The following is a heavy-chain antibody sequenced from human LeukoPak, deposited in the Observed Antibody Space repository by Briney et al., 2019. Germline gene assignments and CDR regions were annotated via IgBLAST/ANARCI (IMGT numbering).Heavy chain of an antibody. CDR2: IYYSGST. CDR1: GGSISSYY. V-gene: IGHV4-59*01. J-gene: IGHJ4*02. Sequence: SETLSLICTVSGGSISSYYWSWIRQPPGKGLEWIGYIYYSGSTNYNPSLKSRVTISVDTSKNQFSLKLSSVTAADTAVYYCASKAYYYDSSGYSPFDYWGQGTLVTVSS. D-gene: IGHD3-22*01. CDR3: ASKAYYYDSSGYSPFDY.